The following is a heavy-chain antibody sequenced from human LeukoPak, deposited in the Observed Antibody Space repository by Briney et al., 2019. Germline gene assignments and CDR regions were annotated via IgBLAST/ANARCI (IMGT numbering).Heavy chain of an antibody. D-gene: IGHD3-9*01. CDR2: VSGRDTST. J-gene: IGHJ4*02. CDR1: GFTFSNYA. Sequence: GGSLRLSCAASGFTFSNYAMSWVRQAPGKGLEWVSAVSGRDTSTYYTDSVKGRFTVSRDNSKNTLYLQMNSLSAEDTAIYYCAKWGDYDVLTGYYDSDYWGQGTLVTVSS. V-gene: IGHV3-23*01. CDR3: AKWGDYDVLTGYYDSDY.